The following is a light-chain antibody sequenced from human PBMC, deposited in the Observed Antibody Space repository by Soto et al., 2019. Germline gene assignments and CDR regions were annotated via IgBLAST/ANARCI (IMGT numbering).Light chain of an antibody. CDR1: QSVSQSVTTN. CDR2: GAS. CDR3: QQYGSSTYT. J-gene: IGKJ2*01. Sequence: EIVMMQFPATLSVSPGERVTLSCRASQSVSQSVTTNLAWYQQKPGQAPRLLIYGASSRATGIPDRFSGSGSGTDLTLTISRLEPEDFAMYYCQQYGSSTYTFGQGTKVDIK. V-gene: IGKV3-20*01.